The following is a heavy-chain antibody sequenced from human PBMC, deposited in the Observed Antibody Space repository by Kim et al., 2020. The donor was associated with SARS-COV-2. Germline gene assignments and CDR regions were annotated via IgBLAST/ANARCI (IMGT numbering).Heavy chain of an antibody. CDR3: ARGASAYAESGFDL. J-gene: IGHJ5*02. CDR2: INHTGRT. V-gene: IGHV4-34*01. CDR1: GDSISSYS. D-gene: IGHD2-2*01. Sequence: SETLSLTCEVSGDSISSYSWNWIRQPPGKGLEWIGDINHTGRTTYNPSLESRVTISLDRSKNQFSLELRSVTAADTAVYYCARGASAYAESGFDLRAQG.